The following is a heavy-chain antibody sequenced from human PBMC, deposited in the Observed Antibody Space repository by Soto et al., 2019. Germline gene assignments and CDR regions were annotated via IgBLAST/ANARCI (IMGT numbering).Heavy chain of an antibody. CDR3: AKERGAQFPHYYYGMDV. J-gene: IGHJ6*02. CDR2: ISGSGGST. Sequence: EVQLLESGGGLVQPGGSLRLSCAASGFTFSSYAMSWVRQAPGKGLEWVSAISGSGGSTYYADSVKGRFTISRDNSENTLYLQMNSLRAEDTAVYYCAKERGAQFPHYYYGMDVWGQGTTVTVSS. V-gene: IGHV3-23*01. D-gene: IGHD2-15*01. CDR1: GFTFSSYA.